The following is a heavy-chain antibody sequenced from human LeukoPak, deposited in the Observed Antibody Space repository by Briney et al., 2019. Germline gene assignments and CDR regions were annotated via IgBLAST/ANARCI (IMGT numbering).Heavy chain of an antibody. J-gene: IGHJ4*02. CDR1: GGSISSYY. V-gene: IGHV4-59*01. CDR3: ARSHSVWTSFDY. Sequence: TETLSLTCTVSGGSISSYYWSWIRQPPGKGLEWIGYIYYSGSTNYNPSLKSRVTISVDTSKNQFSLKLSSVTAADTAVYYCARSHSVWTSFDYWGQGTLVTVSS. D-gene: IGHD3/OR15-3a*01. CDR2: IYYSGST.